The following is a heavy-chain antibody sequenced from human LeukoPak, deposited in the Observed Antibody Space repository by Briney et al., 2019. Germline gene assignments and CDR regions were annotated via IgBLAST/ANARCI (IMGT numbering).Heavy chain of an antibody. V-gene: IGHV4-39*01. CDR1: GGSINSSSYY. J-gene: IGHJ5*02. CDR2: IYYSGST. CDR3: ASLVLLWFGELSTNWFDP. Sequence: SETLSLTCTVSGGSINSSSYYWGWIRQPPGKGLEWIGNIYYSGSTYYNPSLKSRVTISVDTSKNQFSLKLSSVTAADTAVYSCASLVLLWFGELSTNWFDPWGQGTLVTVSS. D-gene: IGHD3-10*01.